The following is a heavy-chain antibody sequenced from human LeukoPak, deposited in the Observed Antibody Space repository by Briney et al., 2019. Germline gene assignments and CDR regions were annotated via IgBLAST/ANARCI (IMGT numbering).Heavy chain of an antibody. CDR2: IYSSGST. D-gene: IGHD3-10*01. Sequence: SETLSLTCTVSGGSISSYYWSWIRQPAGKGLEWIRRIYSSGSTNYNPSLKSRVTMSVDTSKNQFSLKLRSVTAADTAVYYCARYYYGSGNYGIDYWGQGTLVTVSS. CDR3: ARYYYGSGNYGIDY. V-gene: IGHV4-4*07. CDR1: GGSISSYY. J-gene: IGHJ4*02.